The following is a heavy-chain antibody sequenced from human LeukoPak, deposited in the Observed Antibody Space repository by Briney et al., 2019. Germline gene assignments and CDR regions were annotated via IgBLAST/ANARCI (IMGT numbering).Heavy chain of an antibody. D-gene: IGHD4-23*01. CDR1: GGSITIYH. J-gene: IGHJ4*02. V-gene: IGHV4-59*08. Sequence: SETLSLTCTVSGGSITIYHWSWIRQPPGKGLEWIGYIYYSGSTNYNPSLKSRVTISVDTSKNQFSLKLSSVTAADTAVYYCARLGGGDYAGSLPYWGQGTLVTVSS. CDR3: ARLGGGDYAGSLPY. CDR2: IYYSGST.